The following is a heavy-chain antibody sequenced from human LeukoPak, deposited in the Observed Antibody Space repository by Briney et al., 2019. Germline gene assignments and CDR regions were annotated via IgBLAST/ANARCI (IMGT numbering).Heavy chain of an antibody. CDR2: IYYNGGT. CDR3: ASHKAIYDYVWGRYRPSQFDY. CDR1: GGSINSYY. D-gene: IGHD3-16*02. Sequence: PSETLSLTCTVSGGSINSYYWSWIRQPPGKGLEWIGYIYYNGGTNYNPSLKSRVTVLLDTSKNQFSLILSSVTAADTAVYYCASHKAIYDYVWGRYRPSQFDYWGQGTLVTVSS. J-gene: IGHJ4*02. V-gene: IGHV4-59*01.